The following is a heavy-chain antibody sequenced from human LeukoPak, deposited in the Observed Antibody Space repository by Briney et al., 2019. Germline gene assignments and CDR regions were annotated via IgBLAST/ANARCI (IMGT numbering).Heavy chain of an antibody. CDR2: IYPGDSDT. J-gene: IGHJ4*02. CDR3: AREGASYCSGGTCPFDY. D-gene: IGHD2-15*01. V-gene: IGHV5-51*04. CDR1: GYSFTSFW. Sequence: GESLKISCQGSGYSFTSFWIGWVRQLPGKGLEWLGIIYPGDSDTRYSPSFQGQVTISADKPISTAYLQWSNLEASDTAKYDCAREGASYCSGGTCPFDYWGQGTLVTVSS.